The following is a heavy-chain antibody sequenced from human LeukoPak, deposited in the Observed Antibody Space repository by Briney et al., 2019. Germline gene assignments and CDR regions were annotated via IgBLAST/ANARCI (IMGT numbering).Heavy chain of an antibody. Sequence: GGSLRLSCAASGFTFGSYGMSWVRQAPGKGLEWVSFITPNADRTSYADSVEGRFTISRDNPRNTLYMQMNSLRDEDPALYYCAIMHGYYDGSGYWVQWGQGTLVTVSS. V-gene: IGHV3-23*01. CDR3: AIMHGYYDGSGYWVQ. CDR2: ITPNADRT. D-gene: IGHD3-22*01. J-gene: IGHJ1*01. CDR1: GFTFGSYG.